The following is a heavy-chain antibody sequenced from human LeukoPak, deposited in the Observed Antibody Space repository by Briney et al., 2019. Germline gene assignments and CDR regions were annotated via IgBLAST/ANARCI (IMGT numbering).Heavy chain of an antibody. CDR3: ARYSSGWYSGPYYFDY. D-gene: IGHD6-19*01. V-gene: IGHV4-39*07. Sequence: SETLSLTCTVSGGSISSSSYYWGWIRQPPGKGLEWIGSIYYSGSTYYNPSLKSRVTISVDKSKNQFSLKLSSVTAADTAVYYCARYSSGWYSGPYYFDYWGQGTLVTVSS. J-gene: IGHJ4*02. CDR1: GGSISSSSYY. CDR2: IYYSGST.